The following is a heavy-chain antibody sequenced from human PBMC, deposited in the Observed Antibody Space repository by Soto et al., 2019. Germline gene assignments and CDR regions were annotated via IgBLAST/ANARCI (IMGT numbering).Heavy chain of an antibody. CDR3: AKLSCTSSTCYFPGWCDP. CDR2: VYYSGSS. V-gene: IGHV4-31*03. D-gene: IGHD2-2*01. J-gene: IGHJ5*02. CDR1: GDYLSGGASF. Sequence: TQSLTCTVSGDYLSGGASFWRWIRTPPGKGVEWIANVYYSGSSYYNPSLKSRLTISVDTTKNQFSLQLKSMTAADTAVYYCAKLSCTSSTCYFPGWCDPWGQGTRVTVSA.